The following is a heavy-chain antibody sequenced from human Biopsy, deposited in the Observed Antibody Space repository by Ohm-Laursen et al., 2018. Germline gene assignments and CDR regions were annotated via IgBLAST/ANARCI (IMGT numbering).Heavy chain of an antibody. Sequence: ASVKVSCKASGGPFTNHAFSWVRQAPGQGLEWLGRIVPILGAVNYAQRFQGRVALTADKSTGTAYMELNRLISDDTAVYYCATDADGYYTEFDFWGQGTLITVSS. CDR1: GGPFTNHA. D-gene: IGHD5-24*01. J-gene: IGHJ4*02. V-gene: IGHV1-69*04. CDR3: ATDADGYYTEFDF. CDR2: IVPILGAV.